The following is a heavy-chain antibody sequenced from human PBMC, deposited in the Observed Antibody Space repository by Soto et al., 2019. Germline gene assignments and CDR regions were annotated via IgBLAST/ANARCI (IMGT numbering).Heavy chain of an antibody. CDR3: ARGRYSSSLSAKNWFHP. D-gene: IGHD6-13*01. V-gene: IGHV1-2*04. J-gene: IGHJ5*02. Sequence: ASRKVSCKASGYTFTGYYMHWVRQAPGQGLGWMGWINPNSGGTNYAQKFQGWVTMTRDTSISTAYMELSRLRSDDPAVYYCARGRYSSSLSAKNWFHPWGPGTPVTVSS. CDR2: INPNSGGT. CDR1: GYTFTGYY.